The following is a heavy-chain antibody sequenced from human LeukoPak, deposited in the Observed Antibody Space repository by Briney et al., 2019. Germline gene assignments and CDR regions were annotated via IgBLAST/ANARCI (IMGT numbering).Heavy chain of an antibody. D-gene: IGHD3-10*01. CDR3: ARSAYYYGSGNWFDP. V-gene: IGHV4-34*01. J-gene: IGHJ5*02. CDR2: INHSGST. CDR1: GGSFSGYY. Sequence: SETLSLACAVYGGSFSGYYWSWIRQPPGKGLEWIGEINHSGSTYYNPSLKSRVTISVDRSKNQFSLKLSSVTAADTAVYYCARSAYYYGSGNWFDPWGQGTLVTVSS.